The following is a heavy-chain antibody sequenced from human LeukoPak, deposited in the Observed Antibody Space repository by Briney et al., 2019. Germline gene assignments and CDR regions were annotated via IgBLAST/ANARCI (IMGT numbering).Heavy chain of an antibody. J-gene: IGHJ4*02. CDR3: ARGLRYSSSWGPPTRYYFDY. CDR2: INHSGST. CDR1: GWSFSGYY. Sequence: SETLSLTCAVYGWSFSGYYWSWIRQPPGKGLEWIGEINHSGSTNYNPSLKSGVTISVDTSKNQFSLKLSSVTAADTAVYYCARGLRYSSSWGPPTRYYFDYWGQGTLVTVSS. V-gene: IGHV4-34*01. D-gene: IGHD6-6*01.